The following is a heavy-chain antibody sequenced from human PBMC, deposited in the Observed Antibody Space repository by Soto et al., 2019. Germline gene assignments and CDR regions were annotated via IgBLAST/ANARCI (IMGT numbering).Heavy chain of an antibody. Sequence: QVQLVESGGGLVKPGGSLRLSCAASGFTFSDYYMSWIRQAPGKGLEWVSYISSSSSYIYYADSVKGRFTISRDNAKNSLYLQMNSLRAEDTAVYYCARSNTAMAPGHSAFDIWGQGTMVTVSS. CDR2: ISSSSSYI. D-gene: IGHD5-18*01. CDR1: GFTFSDYY. V-gene: IGHV3-11*06. J-gene: IGHJ3*02. CDR3: ARSNTAMAPGHSAFDI.